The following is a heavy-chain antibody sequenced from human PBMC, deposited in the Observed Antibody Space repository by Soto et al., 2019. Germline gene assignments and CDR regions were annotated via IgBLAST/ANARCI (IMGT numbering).Heavy chain of an antibody. J-gene: IGHJ6*02. V-gene: IGHV3-15*01. Sequence: PGGSLRLSCAASGFTFSNAWMSWVRQAPGKGLEWVGRIKSKTDGGTTDYAAPVKGRFTISRDDSKNTLYLQMNSLKTEDTAVYCCTVDTAMAKSRPYYYYYYGMDVWGQGTTVTVSS. CDR2: IKSKTDGGTT. D-gene: IGHD5-18*01. CDR3: TVDTAMAKSRPYYYYYYGMDV. CDR1: GFTFSNAW.